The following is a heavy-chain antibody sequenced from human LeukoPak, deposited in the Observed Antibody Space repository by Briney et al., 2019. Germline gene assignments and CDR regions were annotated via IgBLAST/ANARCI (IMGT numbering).Heavy chain of an antibody. V-gene: IGHV4-4*02. CDR2: IYQSGST. Sequence: SGTLSLTCAVSGDSISSSNWWSWVRQPPGKGLEWIGEIYQSGSTNYNPSLKSRVTISLDKSKNQFSLNVTSVTAADTAVYYCARDPMQYTGSYFGRGWFDPWGQGTLVTVSS. CDR3: ARDPMQYTGSYFGRGWFDP. J-gene: IGHJ5*02. D-gene: IGHD1-26*01. CDR1: GDSISSSNW.